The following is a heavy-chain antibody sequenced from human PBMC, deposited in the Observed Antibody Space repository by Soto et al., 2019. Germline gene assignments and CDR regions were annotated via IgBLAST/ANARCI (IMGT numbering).Heavy chain of an antibody. CDR2: INPNSGGT. CDR1: GYTFTGYY. V-gene: IGHV1-2*04. J-gene: IGHJ6*03. D-gene: IGHD6-6*01. CDR3: ARGRSIAARRSYYYYYYMDV. Sequence: ASVKVSCKASGYTFTGYYMHWVRQAPGQGLEWMGWINPNSGGTNYAQKFQGWVTMTRDTSISTAYMELSRLRSDDTAVYYCARGRSIAARRSYYYYYYMDVWGKGTTVTVSS.